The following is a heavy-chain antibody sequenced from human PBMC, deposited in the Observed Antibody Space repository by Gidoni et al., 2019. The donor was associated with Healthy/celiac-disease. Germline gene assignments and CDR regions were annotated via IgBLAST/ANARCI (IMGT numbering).Heavy chain of an antibody. D-gene: IGHD3-9*01. CDR2: ISGSGGST. CDR3: AKGQMDDILTGYSL. V-gene: IGHV3-23*01. J-gene: IGHJ4*02. Sequence: EVQLLESGGGLVQPGGSLRLSCAASGFTFSSYAMSWVRQAPGKGLEWVSAISGSGGSTNYADSVKGRFTISRDNSKNTLYLQMNSLRAEDTAVYYCAKGQMDDILTGYSLWGQGTLVTVSS. CDR1: GFTFSSYA.